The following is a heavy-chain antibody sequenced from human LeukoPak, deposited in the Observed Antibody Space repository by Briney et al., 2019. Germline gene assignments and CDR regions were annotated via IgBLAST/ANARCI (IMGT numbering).Heavy chain of an antibody. V-gene: IGHV3-48*01. Sequence: GGSLRLSCAASGFTFSSYSMNWVRQAPGKGLEWVSYISSSSSTMYYADSVKGRFTISRDNSKNSLFLQMNSMRAEDTAVYYCVRRAGVNWGQGTLVTVSS. CDR1: GFTFSSYS. J-gene: IGHJ4*02. CDR2: ISSSSSTM. CDR3: VRRAGVN.